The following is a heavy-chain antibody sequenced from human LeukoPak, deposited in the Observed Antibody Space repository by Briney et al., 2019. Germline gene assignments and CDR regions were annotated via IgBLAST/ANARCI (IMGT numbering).Heavy chain of an antibody. Sequence: QPGGSLRLSCAASGFTVSSNYMSWVRQAPGKGLEWVSVIYSGGSTYYADSVKGRFTISRDKSKNTLYLQMNSLRAEDTAVYYCARAYSSGWGGNLHDAFDIWGQGTMVTVSS. CDR3: ARAYSSGWGGNLHDAFDI. CDR1: GFTVSSNY. J-gene: IGHJ3*02. V-gene: IGHV3-53*01. CDR2: IYSGGST. D-gene: IGHD6-19*01.